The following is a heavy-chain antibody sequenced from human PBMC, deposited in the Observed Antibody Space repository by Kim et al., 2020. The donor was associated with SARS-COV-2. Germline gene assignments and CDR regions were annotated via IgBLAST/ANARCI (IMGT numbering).Heavy chain of an antibody. CDR3: ANTFSSSWYNDAFDI. CDR1: GFTFSSYA. D-gene: IGHD6-13*01. V-gene: IGHV3-23*01. J-gene: IGHJ3*02. Sequence: GGSLRLSCAASGFTFSSYAMSWVRQAPGKGLEWVSAISGSGGSTYYADSVKGRFTISRDNSKNTLYLQMNSLRAEDTAVYYCANTFSSSWYNDAFDIWGQGTMDTVSS. CDR2: ISGSGGST.